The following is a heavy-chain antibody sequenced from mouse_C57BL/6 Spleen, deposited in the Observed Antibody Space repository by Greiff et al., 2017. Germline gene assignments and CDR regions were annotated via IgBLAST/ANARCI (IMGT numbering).Heavy chain of an antibody. D-gene: IGHD1-1*01. J-gene: IGHJ4*01. V-gene: IGHV5-9*01. CDR3: ARRGNYGSSYGAMDY. Sequence: EVQLVESGGGLVKPGGSLKLSCAASGFTFSSYTMSWVRQTPEKRLEWVATISGGGGNTYYPDSVKGRFTISRDNAKNTLYLQMSSLRSEDTALYYCARRGNYGSSYGAMDYWGQGTSVTVSS. CDR1: GFTFSSYT. CDR2: ISGGGGNT.